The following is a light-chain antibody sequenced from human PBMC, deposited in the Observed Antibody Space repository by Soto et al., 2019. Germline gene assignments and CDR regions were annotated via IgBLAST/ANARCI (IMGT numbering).Light chain of an antibody. Sequence: QSVLTQPASVSGSPGQSITISCSGISPDFGVSWYQHFPGKAPKLLIFEVSNRPSGVSTRFSGSKSGNMAFLTISGLQSEDEGLYHCSSYSSTTTLFDGGTKLTVL. CDR3: SSYSSTTTL. J-gene: IGLJ2*01. CDR1: SPDFG. CDR2: EVS. V-gene: IGLV2-14*01.